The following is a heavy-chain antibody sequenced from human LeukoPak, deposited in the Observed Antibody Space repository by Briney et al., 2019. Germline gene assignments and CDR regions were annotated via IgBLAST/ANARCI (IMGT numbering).Heavy chain of an antibody. D-gene: IGHD4-17*01. CDR3: ARVWDDYGETSPRDY. J-gene: IGHJ4*02. CDR1: GYTFTDYY. CDR2: VDPEGGET. Sequence: ASVKVSCKVSGYTFTDYYMHWVQQAPGKGLEWMGLVDPEGGETIYAEKVQGRVTITADTSTDTAYMELSSLRPEDTAVYYCARVWDDYGETSPRDYWGQGTLVTVSS. V-gene: IGHV1-69-2*01.